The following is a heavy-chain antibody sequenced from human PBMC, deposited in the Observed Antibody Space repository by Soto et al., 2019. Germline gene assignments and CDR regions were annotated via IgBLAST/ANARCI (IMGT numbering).Heavy chain of an antibody. Sequence: SETLSLTCTVSGGSISSYYWSWSRQPPGKGMEWIGYIYYTGSNNYNPSLKSRVNISVDPSKNQFSLKLSSVTDAATAVYYCARVNSGYPDNWFDPWGQGTLVTVSS. V-gene: IGHV4-59*01. CDR3: ARVNSGYPDNWFDP. D-gene: IGHD5-12*01. J-gene: IGHJ5*02. CDR2: IYYTGSN. CDR1: GGSISSYY.